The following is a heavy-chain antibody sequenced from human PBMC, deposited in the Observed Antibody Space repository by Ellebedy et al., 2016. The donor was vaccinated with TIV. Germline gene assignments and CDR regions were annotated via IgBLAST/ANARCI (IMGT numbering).Heavy chain of an antibody. CDR3: AGPLDSSGYSWAFDI. CDR2: IIPIFGTA. CDR1: GGTFSSYA. J-gene: IGHJ3*02. Sequence: SVKVSCXASGGTFSSYAISWVRQAPGQGLEWMGGIIPIFGTANYAQKFQGRVTITADESTSTAYMELSSLRSEDTAVYYCAGPLDSSGYSWAFDIWGQGTMVTVSS. D-gene: IGHD3-22*01. V-gene: IGHV1-69*13.